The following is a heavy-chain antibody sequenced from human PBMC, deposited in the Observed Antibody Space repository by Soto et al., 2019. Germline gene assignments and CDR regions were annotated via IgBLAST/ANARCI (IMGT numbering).Heavy chain of an antibody. D-gene: IGHD3-9*01. CDR3: ARDGSDYDILTGYYYYYYYYMDV. CDR1: GYTFTSYG. Sequence: ASVKVSCKASGYTFTSYGISWVRQAPGQGLEWIGWISAYNGNTNYAQKLQGRVTMTTDTSTSTSYMELRSLRSDDTAVYYCARDGSDYDILTGYYYYYYYYMDVWGKGTTVTVSS. V-gene: IGHV1-18*01. J-gene: IGHJ6*03. CDR2: ISAYNGNT.